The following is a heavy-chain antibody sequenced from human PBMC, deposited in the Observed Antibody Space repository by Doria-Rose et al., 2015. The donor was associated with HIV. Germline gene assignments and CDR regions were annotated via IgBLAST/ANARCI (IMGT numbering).Heavy chain of an antibody. D-gene: IGHD3-3*01. CDR3: ARMGSYRELDY. J-gene: IGHJ4*02. Sequence: GQRQDSGPGLVTPSEPLSLTCSVSGASVSSRGYYWNWIRQVPGKGLESLGYTYYTGTSDYSPSLKSRLNMAVDTSKNQFSLKLSFVTVADTAVYYCARMGSYRELDYWGQGALVIVSA. CDR2: TYYTGTS. CDR1: GASVSSRGYY. V-gene: IGHV4-31*03.